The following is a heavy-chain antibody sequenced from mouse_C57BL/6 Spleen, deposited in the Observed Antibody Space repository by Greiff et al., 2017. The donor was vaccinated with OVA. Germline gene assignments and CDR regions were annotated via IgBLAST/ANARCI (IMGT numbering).Heavy chain of an antibody. V-gene: IGHV5-6*01. CDR2: ISRGGSYT. CDR1: GFTFSSYC. CDR3: ARRKLGQYYFDY. D-gene: IGHD4-1*01. J-gene: IGHJ2*01. Sequence: EVQLVESGGDLVKPGGSLKLSCAASGFTFSSYCMSWVRQTPDNRLEWVATISRGGSYTYYPDSVKGRFTISRDNAKNTLYLQMSSLKSEDTAMYYCARRKLGQYYFDYWGQGTTRTVSS.